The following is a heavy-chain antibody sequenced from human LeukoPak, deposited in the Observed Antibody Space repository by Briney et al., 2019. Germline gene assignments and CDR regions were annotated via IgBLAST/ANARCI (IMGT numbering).Heavy chain of an antibody. D-gene: IGHD6-13*01. CDR2: INPNSGGT. Sequence: ASVKVSCKASGYTFTGYYMHWVRQAPGQGLEWMGWINPNSGGTNYAQKFQGRVTMTRDTSISTAYMELSRLGSDDTAVYYCARPKGPIAAADDYFDYWGQGTLVTVSS. CDR3: ARPKGPIAAADDYFDY. V-gene: IGHV1-2*02. CDR1: GYTFTGYY. J-gene: IGHJ4*02.